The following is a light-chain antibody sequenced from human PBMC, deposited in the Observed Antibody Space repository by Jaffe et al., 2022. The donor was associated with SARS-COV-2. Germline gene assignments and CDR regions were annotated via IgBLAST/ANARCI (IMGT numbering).Light chain of an antibody. CDR3: SSYTRSSTLNFV. CDR1: SSDVRGYNY. J-gene: IGLJ1*01. V-gene: IGLV2-14*01. CDR2: EVI. Sequence: QSALTQPASVSGSPGQSITISCTGTSSDVRGYNYVSWYQHHPGKAPKLMIYEVINRPSGVPDRFSGSKSGNTASLTISGLQAEDEADYYCSSYTRSSTLNFVFGTGTKVTVL.